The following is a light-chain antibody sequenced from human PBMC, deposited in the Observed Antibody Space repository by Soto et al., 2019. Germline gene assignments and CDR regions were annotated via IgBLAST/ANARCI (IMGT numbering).Light chain of an antibody. CDR2: GAS. J-gene: IGKJ1*01. V-gene: IGKV3-20*01. CDR3: QKYGSSIQT. Sequence: EIVLTQSPGTLSLSPGERATLSCRASQSVSSSYLAWYQQKPGQAPRLLIYGASSRASGIPDRFSGSGSGTDFTLTISRLETEDFEVYYCQKYGSSIQTLGQGTRWIS. CDR1: QSVSSSY.